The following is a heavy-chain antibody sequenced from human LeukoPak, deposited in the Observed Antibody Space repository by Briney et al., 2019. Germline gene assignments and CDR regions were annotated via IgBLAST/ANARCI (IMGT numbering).Heavy chain of an antibody. J-gene: IGHJ5*02. CDR1: GGSFSGYY. D-gene: IGHD3-3*01. CDR3: ARGVQLRFLEWLRNNWFDP. Sequence: SETLSLTCAVYGGSFSGYYWSWIRQPPGKGLEWIGEINHSGSTNYNPSLEGRVTISVDTSENQFSLKLSSVTAADTAVYYCARGVQLRFLEWLRNNWFDPWGQGTLVTVSS. V-gene: IGHV4-34*01. CDR2: INHSGST.